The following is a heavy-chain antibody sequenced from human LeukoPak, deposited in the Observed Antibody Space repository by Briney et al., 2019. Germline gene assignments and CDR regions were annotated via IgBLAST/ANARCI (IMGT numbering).Heavy chain of an antibody. CDR3: ASRPSGSYRQH. Sequence: GRSLRLSCAASGFTFSSYEMNWVRQAPGKGLEWVSYISSSGSTIYYADSVKGRFTISRDNAKNSLYLQMNSLRAEDTAVYYCASRPSGSYRQHWGQGTLVTVSS. D-gene: IGHD1-26*01. V-gene: IGHV3-48*03. CDR2: ISSSGSTI. CDR1: GFTFSSYE. J-gene: IGHJ1*01.